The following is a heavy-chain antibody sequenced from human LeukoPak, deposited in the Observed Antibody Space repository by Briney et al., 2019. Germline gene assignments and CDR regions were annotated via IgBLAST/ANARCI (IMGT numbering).Heavy chain of an antibody. Sequence: GGSLRLSCAASGFTFSSYWMHWVRQVQGKGLVWVSRINSGGSSTSHADSVKGRFTISRDNAKNTLYLQMNSLRAEDTAVYYCARGGDYPFDYWGQGTLVTVSS. CDR2: INSGGSST. J-gene: IGHJ4*02. CDR3: ARGGDYPFDY. D-gene: IGHD4-17*01. V-gene: IGHV3-74*01. CDR1: GFTFSSYW.